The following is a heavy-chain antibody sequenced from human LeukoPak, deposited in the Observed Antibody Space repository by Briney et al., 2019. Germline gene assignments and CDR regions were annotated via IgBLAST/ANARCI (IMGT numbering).Heavy chain of an antibody. CDR2: ISSSSSYI. CDR1: GFTFSSYS. D-gene: IGHD6-6*01. CDR3: ARSRVARSGSSSTFDY. V-gene: IGHV3-21*01. Sequence: GGSLRLSCAASGFTFSSYSMSWVRQAPGKGLEWVSSISSSSSYIYYADSVKGRFTISRDNAKNSLYLQMNSLRAEDTAVYYCARSRVARSGSSSTFDYWGQGTLVTVSS. J-gene: IGHJ4*02.